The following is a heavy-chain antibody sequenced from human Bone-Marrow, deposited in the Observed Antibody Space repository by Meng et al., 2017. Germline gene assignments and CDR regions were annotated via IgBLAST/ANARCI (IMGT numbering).Heavy chain of an antibody. CDR2: IYYSGST. CDR1: GGSTSGFI. CDR3: ARGGGCSDGTCYSNYGP. D-gene: IGHD2-15*01. J-gene: IGHJ5*02. Sequence: GSLRLSCTVSGGSTSGFIWSWIRQPPGKGLEWIGYIYYSGSTNYNASLRSRVTMSVDTSKNQFSLKLSSVTAADTAVYYCARGGGCSDGTCYSNYGPWGQGTLVTVSS. V-gene: IGHV4-59*01.